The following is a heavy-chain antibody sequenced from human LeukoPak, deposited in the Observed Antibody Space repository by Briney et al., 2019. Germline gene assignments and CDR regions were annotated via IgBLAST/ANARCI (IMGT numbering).Heavy chain of an antibody. CDR2: MSPNSGNT. Sequence: ASVKVSCKASGYTFTSYYMHWVRQATGQGLEWMGWMSPNSGNTAYAQKFQGRVTMTRNTSISTAYMELSSLRSEDTAVYYCARGGGSTWTQRGYFQYWGQGTLVTVSS. CDR1: GYTFTSYY. J-gene: IGHJ1*01. V-gene: IGHV1-8*02. D-gene: IGHD6-13*01. CDR3: ARGGGSTWTQRGYFQY.